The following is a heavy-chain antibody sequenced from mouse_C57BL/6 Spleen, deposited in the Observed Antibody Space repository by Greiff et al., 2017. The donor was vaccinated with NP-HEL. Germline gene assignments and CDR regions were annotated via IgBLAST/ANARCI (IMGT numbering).Heavy chain of an antibody. J-gene: IGHJ4*01. CDR1: GFTFSSYG. CDR3: GRGGDGDAMDY. CDR2: ISSGGSYT. D-gene: IGHD1-1*02. V-gene: IGHV5-6*01. Sequence: EVKLVESGGDLVKPGGSLKLSCAASGFTFSSYGMSWVRQTPDKRLEWVATISSGGSYTYSPDSVQGRFTISRDQAKKTLYLQMRSLKSEDTAMYYCGRGGDGDAMDYWGQGTSVTVSS.